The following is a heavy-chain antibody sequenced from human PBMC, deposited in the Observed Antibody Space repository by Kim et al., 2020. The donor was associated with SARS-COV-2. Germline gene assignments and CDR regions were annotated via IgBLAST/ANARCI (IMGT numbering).Heavy chain of an antibody. J-gene: IGHJ6*02. CDR3: ARASATIRHYYYCGMGV. V-gene: IGHV4-34*01. Sequence: LRVRVTISVDTSKNQFSLKLSSVTAADTAVYYCARASATIRHYYYCGMGVWGQGTTVTVSS. D-gene: IGHD5-12*01.